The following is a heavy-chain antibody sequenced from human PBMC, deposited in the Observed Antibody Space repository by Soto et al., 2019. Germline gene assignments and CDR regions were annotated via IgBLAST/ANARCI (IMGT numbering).Heavy chain of an antibody. J-gene: IGHJ4*02. D-gene: IGHD6-13*01. CDR3: ATSIAAAGTPVFDY. CDR2: IYYSGST. CDR1: GDSISSSSHY. Sequence: SETLSLTCTVSGDSISSSSHYWGWIRQPPGKGLEWIGSIYYSGSTYYNPSLKSRVTISVDTSKNQFSLKLSSVTAADTAVYYCATSIAAAGTPVFDYWGQGTLVTVSS. V-gene: IGHV4-39*01.